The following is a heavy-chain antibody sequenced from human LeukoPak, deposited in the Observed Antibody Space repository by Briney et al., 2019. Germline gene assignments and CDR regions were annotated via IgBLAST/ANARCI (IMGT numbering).Heavy chain of an antibody. CDR1: GITLSNYG. D-gene: IGHD3-22*01. Sequence: PGGSLRLSCAVSGITLSNYGMSWVRQAPGKGLEWVAGISDSGGSTNYADSVKGRFTISGDNPKNTLYLQMNSLRAEDMAVYFCAKRGVVIRVILVGFHKEAYYFDSWGQGALVTVSS. V-gene: IGHV3-23*01. CDR2: ISDSGGST. J-gene: IGHJ4*02. CDR3: AKRGVVIRVILVGFHKEAYYFDS.